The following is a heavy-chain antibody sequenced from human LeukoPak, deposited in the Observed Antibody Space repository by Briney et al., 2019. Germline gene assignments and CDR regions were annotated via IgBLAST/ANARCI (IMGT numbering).Heavy chain of an antibody. CDR3: ARHAQSPYSGSFDY. Sequence: SETLSLTCAVSGGSISSSNWWSWVRQPPGKGLEWIGEIYHSGSTNYNPSLKSRVTISVDKSKNQFSLKLSSVIAADTAVYYCARHAQSPYSGSFDYGGQGILVTVPS. CDR2: IYHSGST. D-gene: IGHD1-26*01. V-gene: IGHV4-4*02. J-gene: IGHJ4*02. CDR1: GGSISSSNW.